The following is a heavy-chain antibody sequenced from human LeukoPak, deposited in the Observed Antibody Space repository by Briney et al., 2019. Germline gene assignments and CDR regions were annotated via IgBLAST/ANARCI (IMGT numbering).Heavy chain of an antibody. J-gene: IGHJ4*02. CDR3: ARHLGGSYYSPFDY. CDR2: FDYSGST. CDR1: GGSISSNTYY. V-gene: IGHV4-39*01. Sequence: PSETLSLACAVSGGSISSNTYYWGWIRQPPGKGLEWIGSFDYSGSTYYNPSLQSRVTIFEDTSKNQFSLKLTSVTAADTAVYYCARHLGGSYYSPFDYWGQGALVTVSS. D-gene: IGHD2-15*01.